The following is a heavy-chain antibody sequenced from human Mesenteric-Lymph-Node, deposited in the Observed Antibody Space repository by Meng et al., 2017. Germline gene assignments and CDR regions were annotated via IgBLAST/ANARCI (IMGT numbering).Heavy chain of an antibody. Sequence: GESLKISCAASGFIFSSFEMHWVRQAPGKGLEWVSYISISGTSISYADSVKGRFTISRDNAKNSLYLQMNSLRAEDTAVYYCAREGGSYSFDYWGQGTLVTVSS. CDR3: AREGGSYSFDY. J-gene: IGHJ4*02. D-gene: IGHD1-26*01. CDR2: ISISGTSI. V-gene: IGHV3-48*03. CDR1: GFIFSSFE.